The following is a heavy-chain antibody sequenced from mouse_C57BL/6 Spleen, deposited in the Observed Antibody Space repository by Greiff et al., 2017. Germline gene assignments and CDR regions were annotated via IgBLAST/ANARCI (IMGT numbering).Heavy chain of an antibody. V-gene: IGHV5-16*01. CDR2: INYDGSST. J-gene: IGHJ4*01. CDR3: ARDLFGGAKDY. CDR1: GFTFSDYY. Sequence: EVQVVESEGGLVQPGSSMKLSCTASGFTFSDYYMAWVRQVPEKGLEWVANINYDGSSTYYLDSLKSRFIISRDNAKNILYLQMSSLKSEDTATYYCARDLFGGAKDYWGQGASVTVSS. D-gene: IGHD1-1*01.